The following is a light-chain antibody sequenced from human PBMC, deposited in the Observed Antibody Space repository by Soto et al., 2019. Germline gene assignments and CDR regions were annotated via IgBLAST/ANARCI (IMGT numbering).Light chain of an antibody. CDR1: QSISSY. J-gene: IGKJ2*01. V-gene: IGKV1-39*01. Sequence: DIQMTQSPSSLSASVGDRVTITGRASQSISSYLNWYQQKPGQAPKLLIYAASSLQSGVPSRFSGSGSGKECTLTISKLQTEDFATDDGHKSYSTPHTVGQGTKLEIK. CDR3: HKSYSTPHT. CDR2: AAS.